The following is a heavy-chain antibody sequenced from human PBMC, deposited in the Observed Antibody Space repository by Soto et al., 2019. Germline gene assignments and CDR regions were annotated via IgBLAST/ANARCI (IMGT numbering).Heavy chain of an antibody. Sequence: QVQLVQSGVEVKKPGASVKGSCKASGYTFNSYGISWVRQAPGQGLEWVGWISTSNGNTDYAQKLQGRVTVTTDTSTSTAYMELRSLRSDDTAVYYCARGWFGMSGDDAFDIWGQGTMVTVSS. V-gene: IGHV1-18*01. CDR3: ARGWFGMSGDDAFDI. CDR1: GYTFNSYG. CDR2: ISTSNGNT. D-gene: IGHD3-10*01. J-gene: IGHJ3*02.